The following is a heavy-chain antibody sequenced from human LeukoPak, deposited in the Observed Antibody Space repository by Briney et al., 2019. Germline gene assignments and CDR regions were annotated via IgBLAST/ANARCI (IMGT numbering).Heavy chain of an antibody. Sequence: ASVKVSCKASGYTFTSYDINWVRQATGQGLEWMGWMNPNSGNTGYAQKFQGRVTITRNTSISTAYMELSSLRAEDTAVYYCARCIVGATRGYYYYMDVWGKGTTVTVSS. V-gene: IGHV1-8*03. D-gene: IGHD1-26*01. CDR1: GYTFTSYD. CDR2: MNPNSGNT. CDR3: ARCIVGATRGYYYYMDV. J-gene: IGHJ6*03.